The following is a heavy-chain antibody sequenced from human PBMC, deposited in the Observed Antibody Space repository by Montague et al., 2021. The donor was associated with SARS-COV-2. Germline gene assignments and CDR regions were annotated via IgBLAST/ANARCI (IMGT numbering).Heavy chain of an antibody. CDR2: IYWDDDK. V-gene: IGHV2-5*04. CDR1: GFSLNTNGMG. J-gene: IGHJ4*02. Sequence: PALVKPTQTLTLTCTVSGFSLNTNGMGVGWIRQLPGEAPAWLALIYWDDDKRYSPSLKTRLTITKETSSNQVVLTMTNVGPGDTGTYFCVRYTCRMYGSFDYWGQGALVSVSS. D-gene: IGHD3-16*02. CDR3: VRYTCRMYGSFDY.